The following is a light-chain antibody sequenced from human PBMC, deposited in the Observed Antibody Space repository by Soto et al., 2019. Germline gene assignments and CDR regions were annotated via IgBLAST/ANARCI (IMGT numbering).Light chain of an antibody. V-gene: IGLV3-21*02. J-gene: IGLJ3*02. CDR2: EDS. Sequence: SYELTQPPSVSVAPGQTARITCGGNDIGDKGVHWYQQRAGQAPMLVVFEDSARPSGIPERFSGSNSGNTATLTISRVEAGDEADYYCQVCETSTDQWVFGGGTKLTVL. CDR1: DIGDKG. CDR3: QVCETSTDQWV.